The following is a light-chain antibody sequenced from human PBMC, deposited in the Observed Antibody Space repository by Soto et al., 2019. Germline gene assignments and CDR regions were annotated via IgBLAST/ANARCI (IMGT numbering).Light chain of an antibody. J-gene: IGLJ2*01. CDR3: CSYAGSYSYVV. CDR2: DVS. Sequence: QSALTQPRSVSGSLGQSVTISCTGTSSDVGGYNYVSWYQQHQGKAPKLIIYDVSERTSGVPDRFSGSKSGNTASLTISGLQGEDEADYCCCSYAGSYSYVVFGGGTKLTVL. CDR1: SSDVGGYNY. V-gene: IGLV2-11*01.